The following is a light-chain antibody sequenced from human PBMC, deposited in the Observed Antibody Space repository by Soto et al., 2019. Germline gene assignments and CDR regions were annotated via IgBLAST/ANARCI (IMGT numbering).Light chain of an antibody. CDR3: QQLNSYPLT. J-gene: IGKJ4*01. V-gene: IGKV1-9*01. CDR2: AAS. Sequence: DLQLTQSPSFLSASVGDRVTITCRASRVISSYLAWYQQKPGKAPKLLIYAASTLQSGVPSRFSGSGSGTEFTLTISSLQPEDSATYYCQQLNSYPLTFGGGTKVXXK. CDR1: RVISSY.